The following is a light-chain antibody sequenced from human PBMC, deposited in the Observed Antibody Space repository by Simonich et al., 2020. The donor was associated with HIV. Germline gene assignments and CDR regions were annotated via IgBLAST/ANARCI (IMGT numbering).Light chain of an antibody. CDR2: YKSDSDT. CDR1: SGINVGTYR. CDR3: MIWHSSAWV. Sequence: QAVVTQPASLSASPGASARLTCTLRSGINVGTYRIYWYQQKPGSRPQYLLRYKSDSDTQQGSGVPCRFSGSKAASANTGILLISGLQSEDEADYYCMIWHSSAWVFGGGTKLTVL. J-gene: IGLJ3*02. V-gene: IGLV5-45*01.